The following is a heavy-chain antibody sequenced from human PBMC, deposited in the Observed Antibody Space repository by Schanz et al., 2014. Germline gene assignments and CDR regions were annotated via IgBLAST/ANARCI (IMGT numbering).Heavy chain of an antibody. Sequence: EVQLVESGGGLVKSGGSLRLSCAASGFIFSNSWMSWVRQAPGKGLEWVSYISSSSSTIYYADSVKGRFTISRDNAKNLLYLQMNGLRAEDTAVYFCARDLSSLIQGDVWGKGTTVTVSS. CDR2: ISSSSSTI. CDR3: ARDLSSLIQGDV. V-gene: IGHV3-48*01. D-gene: IGHD2-2*01. J-gene: IGHJ6*04. CDR1: GFIFSNSW.